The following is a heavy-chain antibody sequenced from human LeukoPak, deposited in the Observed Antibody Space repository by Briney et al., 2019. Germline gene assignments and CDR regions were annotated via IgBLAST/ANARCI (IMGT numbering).Heavy chain of an antibody. CDR2: ISAYNGNT. V-gene: IGHV1-18*01. CDR3: ARGYMGATSYFDY. J-gene: IGHJ4*02. D-gene: IGHD1-26*01. Sequence: ASVKVSCKASGCTFTNYGFSWVRQAPGRGLEWMGWISAYNGNTNHAQNFQGRVTMTTDASTSTAYMELTSLRSDDTAVYFCARGYMGATSYFDYWGQGALVTVSS. CDR1: GCTFTNYG.